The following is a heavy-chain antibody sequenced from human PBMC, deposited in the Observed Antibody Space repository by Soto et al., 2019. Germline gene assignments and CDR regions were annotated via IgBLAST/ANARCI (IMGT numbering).Heavy chain of an antibody. CDR2: ISGSGGST. V-gene: IGHV3-23*01. CDR3: AKGFPYYYDSSGYSAPGAFDI. CDR1: GFTFSSYA. D-gene: IGHD3-22*01. Sequence: GGALRLSCAASGFTFSSYAMSWVRQSPGKGLEWVSAISGSGGSTYYADSVKGRFTISRDNSKNTLYLQMNSLRAEDTAVYYCAKGFPYYYDSSGYSAPGAFDIWGQGTMVTVSS. J-gene: IGHJ3*02.